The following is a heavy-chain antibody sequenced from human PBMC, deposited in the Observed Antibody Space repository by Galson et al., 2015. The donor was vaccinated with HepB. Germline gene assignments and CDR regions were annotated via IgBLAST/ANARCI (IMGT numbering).Heavy chain of an antibody. CDR3: ARQVAGRDLYYGMDV. V-gene: IGHV5-51*01. CDR1: GYSFTSYW. Sequence: QSGAEVTKPGESLKISCKGSGYSFTSYWIGWVRQMPGKGLEWMGIIYPGDSDTRYSPSFQGQVTISADKSISTAYLQWSSLKASDTAMYYCARQVAGRDLYYGMDVWGQGTTVTVSS. CDR2: IYPGDSDT. D-gene: IGHD3-10*01. J-gene: IGHJ6*02.